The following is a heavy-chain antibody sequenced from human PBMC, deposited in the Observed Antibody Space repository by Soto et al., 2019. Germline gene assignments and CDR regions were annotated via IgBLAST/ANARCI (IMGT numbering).Heavy chain of an antibody. CDR2: IFSSGAT. CDR3: ARDRDPYSSSSSRWFGP. D-gene: IGHD6-6*01. V-gene: IGHV4-59*12. CDR1: GGSINSYH. Sequence: PSETLSLTCSVSGGSINSYHWNWIRQSPGKELEWIGNIFSSGATDYNPSLKSRVTISLDTSKKQFSLKLTSVTAADTAVYYCARDRDPYSSSSSRWFGPWGQGALVTVSS. J-gene: IGHJ5*02.